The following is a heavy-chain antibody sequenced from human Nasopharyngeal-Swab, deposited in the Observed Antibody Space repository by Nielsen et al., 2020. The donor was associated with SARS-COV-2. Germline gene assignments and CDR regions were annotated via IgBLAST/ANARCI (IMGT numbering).Heavy chain of an antibody. D-gene: IGHD1-26*01. V-gene: IGHV3-30*04. CDR1: GFTFDDYA. CDR3: ARLGGGGGNY. Sequence: GESLKISCAASGFTFDDYAMHWVRQAPGKGLEWVAVISYDGSNKYYADSVKGRFTISRDNSKNTLYLQMNSLRAEDTAVYYCARLGGGGGNYWGQGTLVTVSS. CDR2: ISYDGSNK. J-gene: IGHJ4*02.